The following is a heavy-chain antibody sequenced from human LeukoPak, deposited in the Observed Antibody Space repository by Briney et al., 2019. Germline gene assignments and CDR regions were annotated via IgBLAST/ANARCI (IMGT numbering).Heavy chain of an antibody. Sequence: GESLKISCKASGYSFTTYWIGWVRQMPGKGLEWMGIIFPGDSVTKYNPSLQGQVTISADKSITTAYLQWSSLKASDTAMYYCARDLSGSYSYWGQGTLVTVSS. V-gene: IGHV5-51*01. CDR3: ARDLSGSYSY. CDR1: GYSFTTYW. D-gene: IGHD1-26*01. J-gene: IGHJ4*02. CDR2: IFPGDSVT.